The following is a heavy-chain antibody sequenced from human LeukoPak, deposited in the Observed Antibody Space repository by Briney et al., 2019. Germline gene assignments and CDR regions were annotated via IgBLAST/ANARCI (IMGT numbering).Heavy chain of an antibody. Sequence: SETLSLTCAVYGGSFSGYYWSWIRQPPGKGLEWIGEINHSGSTNYNPSLKSRVTISLDTSKNQFSLKVTSVTAADTAVYYCARDRLGPVDYWGQGTLVTVSS. CDR3: ARDRLGPVDY. V-gene: IGHV4-34*01. CDR1: GGSFSGYY. CDR2: INHSGST. D-gene: IGHD3-9*01. J-gene: IGHJ4*02.